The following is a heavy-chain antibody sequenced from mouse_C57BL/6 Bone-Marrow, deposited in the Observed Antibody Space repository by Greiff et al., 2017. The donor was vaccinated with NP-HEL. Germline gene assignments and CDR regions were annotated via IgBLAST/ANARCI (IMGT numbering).Heavy chain of an antibody. D-gene: IGHD1-1*01. CDR2: ISNLAYSI. J-gene: IGHJ3*01. CDR1: GFTFSDYG. CDR3: ARHDFIAFAY. V-gene: IGHV5-15*01. Sequence: EVKLMESGGGLVQPGGSLKLSCAASGFTFSDYGMAWVRQAPRKGPEWVAFISNLAYSIYYADTVTGRFTISRENAKNTLYLEMSSLRSEDTAMYYCARHDFIAFAYWGQGTLVTVSA.